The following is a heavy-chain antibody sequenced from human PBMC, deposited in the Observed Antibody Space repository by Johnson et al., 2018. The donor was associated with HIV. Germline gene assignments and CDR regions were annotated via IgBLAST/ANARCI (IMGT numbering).Heavy chain of an antibody. Sequence: QEQLVESGGDVVQPGGSLRLSCAASGFSFSSYGIHWVRQAPGKGLEWVAFTQYDGSNKYYVDSVKGRFTISRDNAKKAVYLQMNNLRAEDTAVYFCARPSSGWYFDAFDIWGQGTMVTVSS. V-gene: IGHV3-30*02. CDR2: TQYDGSNK. J-gene: IGHJ3*02. D-gene: IGHD6-19*01. CDR1: GFSFSSYG. CDR3: ARPSSGWYFDAFDI.